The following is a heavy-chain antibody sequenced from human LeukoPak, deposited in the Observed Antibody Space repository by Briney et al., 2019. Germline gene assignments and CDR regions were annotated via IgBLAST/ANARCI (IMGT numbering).Heavy chain of an antibody. CDR3: ARVVGSSGWYRGYFDY. CDR2: ISGSSSTI. Sequence: GGSLRLSCAASGFTFSSYSMNWVRQAPGKGLEWVSYISGSSSTIYYADSVKGRFTISRDNAKNSPYLQMNSLRAEDTAVYYCARVVGSSGWYRGYFDYWGQGTLVTVSS. V-gene: IGHV3-48*01. D-gene: IGHD6-19*01. CDR1: GFTFSSYS. J-gene: IGHJ4*02.